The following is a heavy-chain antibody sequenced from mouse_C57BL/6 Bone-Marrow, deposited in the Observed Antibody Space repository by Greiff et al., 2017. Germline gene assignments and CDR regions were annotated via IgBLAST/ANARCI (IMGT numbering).Heavy chain of an antibody. CDR1: GSTFSDAW. CDR2: IRNKANNHAT. V-gene: IGHV6-6*01. CDR3: TSGSSYYYAMDY. J-gene: IGHJ4*01. Sequence: EVQVVESGGGLVQPGGSMKLSCAASGSTFSDAWMDWVRQSPEKGLDWVAEIRNKANNHATYYAESVKGKLTISRDESKSSAYLQMNSLRAEDPGIYYCTSGSSYYYAMDYWGQGTSVTVSS. D-gene: IGHD1-1*01.